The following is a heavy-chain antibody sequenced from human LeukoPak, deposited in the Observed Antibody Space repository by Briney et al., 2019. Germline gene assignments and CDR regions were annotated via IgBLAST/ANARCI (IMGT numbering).Heavy chain of an antibody. D-gene: IGHD1-1*01. Sequence: GGSLRLSCAASGFTFSSYSMNWVRQAPGKGLEWVSYIEYSSSSIYYADSVKGRFTISRDSSKNTLYLQMNSLRAEDTAVYYCAKDRWTEVDAFDIWGQGTMVTVSS. J-gene: IGHJ3*02. CDR1: GFTFSSYS. CDR2: IEYSSSSI. V-gene: IGHV3-48*01. CDR3: AKDRWTEVDAFDI.